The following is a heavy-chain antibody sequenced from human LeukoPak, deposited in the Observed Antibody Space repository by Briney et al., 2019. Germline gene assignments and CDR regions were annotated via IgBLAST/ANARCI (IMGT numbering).Heavy chain of an antibody. D-gene: IGHD3-3*01. V-gene: IGHV3-21*04. CDR3: ARAPSKYDFWSGYHYYYMDV. CDR1: GFTFSSYS. Sequence: PGGSLRLSCAASGFTFSSYSMNWVRQAPGKGLEWVSSISSSSSYIDYADSVKGRFTISRDNAKNSLYLQMNSLRGEDTAVYYCARAPSKYDFWSGYHYYYMDVWGKGTTVTVSS. J-gene: IGHJ6*03. CDR2: ISSSSSYI.